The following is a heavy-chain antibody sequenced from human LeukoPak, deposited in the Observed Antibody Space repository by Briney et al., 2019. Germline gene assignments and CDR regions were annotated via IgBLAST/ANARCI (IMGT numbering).Heavy chain of an antibody. CDR3: ARGFMTTVTTTTHPDC. V-gene: IGHV4-31*03. D-gene: IGHD4-17*01. Sequence: PSETLSLTCTVSGGSISDAAYYWSWIRQHPGEGLEWIGYVFYSGSTSYNPSLKSRVTISVDTSKNQFSLKLSSVTAADTAVYYCARGFMTTVTTTTHPDCWGQGTLVTVSS. CDR1: GGSISDAAYY. CDR2: VFYSGST. J-gene: IGHJ1*01.